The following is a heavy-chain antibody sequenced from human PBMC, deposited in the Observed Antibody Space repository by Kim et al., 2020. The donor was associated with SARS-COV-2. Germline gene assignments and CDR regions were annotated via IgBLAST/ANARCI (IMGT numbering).Heavy chain of an antibody. CDR1: GFTFSSYW. Sequence: GGSLRLSCEASGFTFSSYWMNWVRQGPGKGLVWVSRIRGDGSTTYYADFVKGRFTISRDNAKNTLHLQLNSLGAEDTAAYYCARGMFQEGFDLWGQGTPVTVSS. CDR2: IRGDGSTT. V-gene: IGHV3-74*01. CDR3: ARGMFQEGFDL. J-gene: IGHJ5*02. D-gene: IGHD3-10*02.